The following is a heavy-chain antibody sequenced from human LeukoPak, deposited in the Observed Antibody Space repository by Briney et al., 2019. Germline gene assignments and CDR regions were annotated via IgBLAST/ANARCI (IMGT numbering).Heavy chain of an antibody. CDR1: EFTFVRYA. CDR3: VRDPSYGSSWYYYMDV. J-gene: IGHJ6*03. V-gene: IGHV3-48*04. CDR2: ISSSSFKI. D-gene: IGHD6-13*01. Sequence: GGSLRLSCAASEFTFVRYAMNWVRQAPGQGLDWVSYISSSSFKIGYADSVKGRFTISIDNSKNSLYLQMDSLRVEDTAVYYCVRDPSYGSSWYYYMDVWGKGTTVTVSS.